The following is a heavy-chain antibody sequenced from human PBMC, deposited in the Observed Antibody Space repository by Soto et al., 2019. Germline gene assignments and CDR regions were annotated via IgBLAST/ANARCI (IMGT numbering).Heavy chain of an antibody. D-gene: IGHD6-19*01. CDR3: ARDPGIGVAGTEVGVYHWFDP. V-gene: IGHV4-30-4*02. Sequence: SETLSLTCTVSGGSISSGDYYWSWIRQPPGKGLEWIGYIYYSGSTYYNPSLKSRVTISVDTSKNQFSLKLSSVTAADTAVYYCARDPGIGVAGTEVGVYHWFDPWGQGTLVPVSS. CDR2: IYYSGST. J-gene: IGHJ5*02. CDR1: GGSISSGDYY.